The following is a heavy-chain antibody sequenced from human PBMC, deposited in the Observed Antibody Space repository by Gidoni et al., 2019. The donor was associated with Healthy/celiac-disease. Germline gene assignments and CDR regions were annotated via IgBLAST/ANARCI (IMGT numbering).Heavy chain of an antibody. Sequence: QVQLVQSGAEVKKPGASVKVSCKASGYTFTSYYMHWVRQAPGQGLEWMGIINPSGGSTSYAQKFQGRVTMTRDTSTSTVYMELSSLRSEDTAVYYWAATNIVATIGPWFDPWGQGTLVTVSS. CDR1: GYTFTSYY. V-gene: IGHV1-46*01. D-gene: IGHD5-12*01. CDR2: INPSGGST. CDR3: AATNIVATIGPWFDP. J-gene: IGHJ5*02.